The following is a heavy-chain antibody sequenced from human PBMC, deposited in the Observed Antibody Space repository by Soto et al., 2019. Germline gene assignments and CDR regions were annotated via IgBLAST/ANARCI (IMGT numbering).Heavy chain of an antibody. J-gene: IGHJ6*02. Sequence: EVQLLESGGGVVRPGGSLRLSCAASGFTFSHYVLSWVRQAPGRGLEWVSSTSGSGSTVYLADSVRGRFTMSRDLSRNTVSLQLNSLRAEDTAIYYCAKVRASYLSAAYFYYGLDVCGQGTTVTVSS. CDR1: GFTFSHYV. D-gene: IGHD2-15*01. CDR2: TSGSGSTV. CDR3: AKVRASYLSAAYFYYGLDV. V-gene: IGHV3-23*01.